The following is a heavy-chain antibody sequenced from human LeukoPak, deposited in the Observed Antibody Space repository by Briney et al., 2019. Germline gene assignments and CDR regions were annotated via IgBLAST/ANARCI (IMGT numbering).Heavy chain of an antibody. D-gene: IGHD4-17*01. CDR1: GFTFSNYW. V-gene: IGHV3-7*04. CDR3: ARVYDYGGYGTFDY. CDR2: IKQDGSEK. Sequence: GGSLRLSCAASGFTFSNYWMTWVRQAPGKGLEWVANIKQDGSEKYYVDSVKGRFTISRDNAKNSLYLQMNSLRAEDTAVYFCARVYDYGGYGTFDYWGQGTLVTVSS. J-gene: IGHJ4*02.